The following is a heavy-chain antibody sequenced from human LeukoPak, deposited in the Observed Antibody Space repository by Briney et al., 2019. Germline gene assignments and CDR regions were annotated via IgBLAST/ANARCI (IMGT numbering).Heavy chain of an antibody. Sequence: GGSLRLSCAASGFSLSSYARRWVRQAPGKGPEWVSGISEDATNKYHADSEKSRFTISRDNSKNTLHLQMDTLIPEDTAVYYCARSMRGYAILTGYFDYGDQGPLVTVPS. CDR3: ARSMRGYAILTGYFDY. V-gene: IGHV3-30-3*01. D-gene: IGHD3-9*01. CDR1: GFSLSSYA. J-gene: IGHJ4*02. CDR2: ISEDATNK.